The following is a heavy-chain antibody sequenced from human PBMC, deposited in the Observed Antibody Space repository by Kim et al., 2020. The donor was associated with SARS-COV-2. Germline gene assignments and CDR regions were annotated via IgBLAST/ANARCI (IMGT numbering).Heavy chain of an antibody. J-gene: IGHJ1*01. CDR1: GFTFSSYG. D-gene: IGHD2-21*01. CDR2: IWNDGANK. Sequence: GGSLRLSCEASGFTFSSYGMHWVRQAPGKGLEWVAAIWNDGANKYYVDSVKGRFTISRDNSKNTLYLQMNSLRAEDTAVYYCAREGHAFGDLDDFHPWG. CDR3: AREGHAFGDLDDFHP. V-gene: IGHV3-33*01.